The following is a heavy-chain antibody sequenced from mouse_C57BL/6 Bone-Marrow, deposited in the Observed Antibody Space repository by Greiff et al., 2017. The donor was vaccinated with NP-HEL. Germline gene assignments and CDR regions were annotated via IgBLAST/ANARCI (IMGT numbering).Heavy chain of an antibody. CDR1: GYTFTDHT. Sequence: LVESDAELVKPGASVKISCKVSGYTFTDHTIHWMKQRPEQGLEWIGYIYPRDGSTKYNEKFKGKATLTADKSSSTAYMQLNSLTSEDSAVYFCAPDLYYDYLYYAMDYWGQGTSVTVSS. V-gene: IGHV1-78*01. D-gene: IGHD2-4*01. CDR3: APDLYYDYLYYAMDY. CDR2: IYPRDGST. J-gene: IGHJ4*01.